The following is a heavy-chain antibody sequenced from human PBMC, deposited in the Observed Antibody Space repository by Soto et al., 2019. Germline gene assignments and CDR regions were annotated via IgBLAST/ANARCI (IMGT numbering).Heavy chain of an antibody. CDR1: GSMLSSHW. Sequence: PGGSLRLSCSSSGSMLSSHWMSWVRLAPGKGLEWVANINEDANEKYYVGSVRGRVTIGRDDGKKCLYLQLNSLRAEDTDCNYYVRYLVSPGLYFRYWGQGKLLSVSS. CDR3: VRYLVSPGLYFRY. V-gene: IGHV3-7*04. CDR2: INEDANEK. J-gene: IGHJ4*02. D-gene: IGHD3-9*01.